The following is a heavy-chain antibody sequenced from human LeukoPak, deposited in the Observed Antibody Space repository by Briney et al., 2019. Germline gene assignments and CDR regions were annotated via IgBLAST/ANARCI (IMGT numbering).Heavy chain of an antibody. J-gene: IGHJ4*02. CDR3: AKGLLWFGELSYYFDY. CDR1: GFTFSSYV. D-gene: IGHD3-10*01. CDR2: ISGSGGST. V-gene: IGHV3-23*01. Sequence: GGSLRLSCAASGFTFSSYVMSWVRQAPGKGLEWVSAISGSGGSTYYADSVKGRFTISRDNSKNTLYLQMNSLRAEDTAVYYCAKGLLWFGELSYYFDYWGQGTLVTVSS.